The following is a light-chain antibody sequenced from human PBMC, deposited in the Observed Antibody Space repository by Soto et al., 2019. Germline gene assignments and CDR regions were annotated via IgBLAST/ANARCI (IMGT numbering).Light chain of an antibody. J-gene: IGLJ1*01. V-gene: IGLV1-40*01. CDR3: QAFDSSRSGPGV. Sequence: QSVLTQPPSVSGAPGQRVTISCTGSNSNIGAGFDVHWYQQLPGTVPKLLIYGNTNRPSGVPDRFSGSKSDTSATLAITGLQAEDEADYYCQAFDSSRSGPGVFGTGTKLTVL. CDR2: GNT. CDR1: NSNIGAGFD.